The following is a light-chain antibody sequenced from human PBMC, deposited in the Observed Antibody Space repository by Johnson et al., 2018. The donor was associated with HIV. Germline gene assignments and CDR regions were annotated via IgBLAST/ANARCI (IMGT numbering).Light chain of an antibody. CDR1: SSNIGNNY. CDR3: GTWDTSLSDGGV. CDR2: ENT. J-gene: IGLJ1*01. V-gene: IGLV1-51*02. Sequence: QSVLTQPPSVSAAPGQKVTISCSGSSSNIGNNYVSWYQQLPGTAPKLLIYENTKRPSGIPDRFSGSKSGTSATLGITGLQTGDEADHNCGTWDTSLSDGGVFGTGTKVTVL.